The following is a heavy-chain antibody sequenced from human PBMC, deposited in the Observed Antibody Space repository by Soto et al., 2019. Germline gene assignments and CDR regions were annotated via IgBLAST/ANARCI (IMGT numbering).Heavy chain of an antibody. Sequence: GGSLRLSCAASGFTFSSYAMSWVRQAPGKGLEWVSTISGSGGSTYYADSVKGRFTISRDNSKNTLYLQMNSLRAEDTAVYYCATYSSGRNHEYWGQGTLVTVSS. V-gene: IGHV3-23*01. D-gene: IGHD6-19*01. CDR3: ATYSSGRNHEY. CDR1: GFTFSSYA. J-gene: IGHJ4*02. CDR2: ISGSGGST.